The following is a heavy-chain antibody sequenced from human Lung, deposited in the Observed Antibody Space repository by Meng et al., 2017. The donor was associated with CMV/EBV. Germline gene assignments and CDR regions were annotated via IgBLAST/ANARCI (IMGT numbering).Heavy chain of an antibody. CDR2: ISSSGSTM. V-gene: IGHV3-48*03. CDR1: GFTFSSYE. CDR3: ARRSGSYVNAFDI. Sequence: GESLKISCAASGFTFSSYEMNWVRQAPGKGLEWVSYISSSGSTMYYADSVKGRFTISRDNAENSLYLQMNSLRVEDTAVYYCARRSGSYVNAFDIWGQGTMVXVSS. J-gene: IGHJ3*02. D-gene: IGHD1-26*01.